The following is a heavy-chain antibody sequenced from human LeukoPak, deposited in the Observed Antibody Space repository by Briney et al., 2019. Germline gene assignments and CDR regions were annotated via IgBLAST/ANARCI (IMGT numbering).Heavy chain of an antibody. CDR3: AKDGAVRGVGAIHYFDY. CDR2: LSGSGGST. CDR1: GFTFSSYA. D-gene: IGHD1-26*01. J-gene: IGHJ4*02. V-gene: IGHV3-23*01. Sequence: GGSLRLPCAASGFTFSSYAMSWVRQAPGKGLEWVSSLSGSGGSTYYADSVKGRFTISRDNFKNTLYLQMNSLRAEDTAVYYCAKDGAVRGVGAIHYFDYWGQGTLVTVSS.